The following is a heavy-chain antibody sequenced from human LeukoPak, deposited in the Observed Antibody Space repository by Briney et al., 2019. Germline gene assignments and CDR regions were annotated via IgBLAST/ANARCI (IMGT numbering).Heavy chain of an antibody. V-gene: IGHV1-18*01. CDR2: ISAYNGNT. J-gene: IGHJ5*02. D-gene: IGHD3-10*01. CDR1: GYTFTSYG. Sequence: GASVKVSCKGSGYTFTSYGISWVGQGPGQGLEWMGWISAYNGNTNYAQKLQGRVTMTTDTSTSTAYMELRSLRSDDTAVYYCARVLTMVRGAFNWFDPWGQGTLVTVSS. CDR3: ARVLTMVRGAFNWFDP.